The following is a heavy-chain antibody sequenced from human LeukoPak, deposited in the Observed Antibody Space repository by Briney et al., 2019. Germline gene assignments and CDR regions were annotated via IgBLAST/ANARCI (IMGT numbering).Heavy chain of an antibody. J-gene: IGHJ3*02. CDR1: GFTFSSYA. CDR2: ISSDGSNK. Sequence: AGGSLRLSCSGSGFTFSSYAMEWVRQAPGKGLQWVAFISSDGSNKYYADSVKGRFTISRDNSKNTLYLQMNSLRPEDTAVYYCARGLGGTGPDAFDIWGQGTVVTVSA. D-gene: IGHD1-1*01. CDR3: ARGLGGTGPDAFDI. V-gene: IGHV3-30-3*01.